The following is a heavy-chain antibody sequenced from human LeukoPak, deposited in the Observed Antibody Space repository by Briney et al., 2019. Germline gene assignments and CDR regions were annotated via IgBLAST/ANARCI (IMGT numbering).Heavy chain of an antibody. CDR1: GGTFSSYA. D-gene: IGHD6-19*01. V-gene: IGHV1-69*05. CDR2: IIPIFGTA. CDR3: ARDSLAVAGTFDY. J-gene: IGHJ4*02. Sequence: SVKVSCKASGGTFSSYAISWVRQAPGQGLEWMGGIIPIFGTASYAQKFQGRVTITTDESTSTAYMELSSLRSEDTAVYYCARDSLAVAGTFDYWGQGTLVTVSS.